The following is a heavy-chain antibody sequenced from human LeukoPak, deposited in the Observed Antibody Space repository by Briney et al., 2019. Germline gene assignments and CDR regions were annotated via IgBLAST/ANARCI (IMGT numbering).Heavy chain of an antibody. J-gene: IGHJ6*02. CDR3: ARDPGRLDRGNDYYYGMDV. V-gene: IGHV3-48*02. Sequence: GGSLRLSCAASGLTFSSYSMNWVRQAPGKGLEWLSYINKSSGAIYYADSVKGRFTISRDNAKNSQYLQMNSLRDEDTAVYYCARDPGRLDRGNDYYYGMDVWGQGTTVTVSS. CDR1: GLTFSSYS. CDR2: INKSSGAI. D-gene: IGHD1-1*01.